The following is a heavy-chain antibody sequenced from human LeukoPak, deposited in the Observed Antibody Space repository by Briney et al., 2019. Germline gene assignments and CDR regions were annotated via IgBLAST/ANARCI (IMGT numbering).Heavy chain of an antibody. CDR2: ISGSGGST. D-gene: IGHD2-15*01. J-gene: IGHJ4*02. CDR1: GFTFSSYA. Sequence: PGGSLRLSCAASGFTFSSYAMSWVRQAPGKGLEWVSAISGSGGSTYYADSVKGRFTISRDNSKNTLYLQMNSLRAEDTDVYYCAKTEVGPGIGYCSGGSCYPHLGYWGQGTLVTVSS. CDR3: AKTEVGPGIGYCSGGSCYPHLGY. V-gene: IGHV3-23*01.